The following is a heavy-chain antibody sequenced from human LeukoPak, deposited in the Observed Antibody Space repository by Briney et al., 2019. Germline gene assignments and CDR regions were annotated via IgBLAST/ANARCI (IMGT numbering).Heavy chain of an antibody. CDR2: IYYSGST. J-gene: IGHJ4*02. V-gene: IGHV4-39*01. CDR3: ARVPRLGSNFDY. D-gene: IGHD6-19*01. Sequence: KPSETLSITCTVSGGSISSSSYYWGWIRQPPGKGLEWIGSIYYSGSTYYNPSLKSRVTISVDTSKNQFSLKLSSVTAADTAVYYCARVPRLGSNFDYWGQGTLVTVSS. CDR1: GGSISSSSYY.